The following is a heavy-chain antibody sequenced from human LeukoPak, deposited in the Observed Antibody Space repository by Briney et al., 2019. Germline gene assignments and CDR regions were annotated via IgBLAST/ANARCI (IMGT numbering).Heavy chain of an antibody. V-gene: IGHV3-48*02. CDR2: ISGSSTTI. CDR1: GFTFSSYA. D-gene: IGHD1-20*01. Sequence: GGSLRLSCAASGFTFSSYAMNWVRQAPGKGLEWVSYISGSSTTIYYADSVKGRFTISRDNAKNSLYLQMDSLRDEDTAVYYCARSQYNWNYVGYWGQGTLVTVSS. CDR3: ARSQYNWNYVGY. J-gene: IGHJ4*02.